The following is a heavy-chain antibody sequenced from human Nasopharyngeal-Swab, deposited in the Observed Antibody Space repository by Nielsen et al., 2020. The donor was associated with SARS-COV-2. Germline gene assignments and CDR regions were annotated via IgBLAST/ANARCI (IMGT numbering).Heavy chain of an antibody. J-gene: IGHJ6*02. V-gene: IGHV1-46*01. CDR2: INPSGGST. Sequence: VKVSCKASGYTFTSYYMHWVRQAPGQGLEWMGIINPSGGSTSYAQKFQGRVTMTRDTSTSTVYMELSSLRSEDTAVYYCARDTVDTAMVTYYYYGMDVWGQGTTVTVSS. CDR1: GYTFTSYY. CDR3: ARDTVDTAMVTYYYYGMDV. D-gene: IGHD5-18*01.